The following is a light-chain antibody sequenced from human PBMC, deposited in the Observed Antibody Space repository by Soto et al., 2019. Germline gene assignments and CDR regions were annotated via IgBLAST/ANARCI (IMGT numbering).Light chain of an antibody. V-gene: IGKV4-1*01. Sequence: DIVMTQSPDSLAVTLGEMSTINCKSSQRVLYSANNKNYLTWYQQKPGQSPKLLIYWASTRASGVPDRFSGSESGPDFTLTISSLQTEDVAVYYCQQYYSLPYTFGQGTKLEIK. CDR1: QRVLYSANNKNY. CDR3: QQYYSLPYT. J-gene: IGKJ2*01. CDR2: WAS.